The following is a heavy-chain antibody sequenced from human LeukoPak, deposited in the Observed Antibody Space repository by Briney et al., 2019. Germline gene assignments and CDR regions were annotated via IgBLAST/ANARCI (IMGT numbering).Heavy chain of an antibody. D-gene: IGHD4-17*01. V-gene: IGHV4-31*03. J-gene: IGHJ5*02. CDR3: AREDYGDYWFDP. CDR2: IYYSGST. CDR1: GGSISSGGYY. Sequence: SETLSLTCTVSGGSISSGGYYWSWIRQHPGKGLEWIGYIYYSGSTYYNPSLKSRVTISADTSKNQFSLKLSSVTAADTAVYYCAREDYGDYWFDPWGQGTLVTVSS.